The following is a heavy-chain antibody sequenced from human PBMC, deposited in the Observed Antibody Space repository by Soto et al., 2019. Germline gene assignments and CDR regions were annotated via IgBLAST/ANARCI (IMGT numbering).Heavy chain of an antibody. V-gene: IGHV3-30-3*01. CDR2: ISYDDGVDK. CDR1: GFTFSSYT. CDR3: ARESGETNWFDP. Sequence: PGGSLRLSCVASGFTFSSYTMHWVRQAPGKGLEWVAVISYDDGVDKYYADSVKGRFTISRDNSKNTLYLQMNSLRAEDTAVYYCARESGETNWFDPWGQGTLVTVSS. J-gene: IGHJ5*02. D-gene: IGHD3-10*01.